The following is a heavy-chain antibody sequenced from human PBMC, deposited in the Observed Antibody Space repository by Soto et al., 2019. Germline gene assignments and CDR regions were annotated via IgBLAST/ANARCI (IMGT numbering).Heavy chain of an antibody. Sequence: LRFSCTASGFTFGDYAMSWFRQAPGKGLEWVGFIRSKAYGGTTEYAASVKGRFTISRDDSKSIAYLQMNSLKTEDTAVYYCTRKTVVPAAYWFDPWGQGTLVTVSS. J-gene: IGHJ5*02. D-gene: IGHD2-2*01. CDR2: IRSKAYGGTT. V-gene: IGHV3-49*03. CDR3: TRKTVVPAAYWFDP. CDR1: GFTFGDYA.